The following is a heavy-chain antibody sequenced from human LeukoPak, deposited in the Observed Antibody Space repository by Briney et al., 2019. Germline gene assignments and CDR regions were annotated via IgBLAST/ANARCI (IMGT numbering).Heavy chain of an antibody. Sequence: PGRSLRLSCAASGFTFDDYAMHWVRQAPGKGLEWVSGISWNSGSIGYADSVKGRFTISRDNAKNSLYLQMNSLRAEDTALYYCAKSQIAVAGPPEFDYWGQGTLVTVSS. CDR2: ISWNSGSI. D-gene: IGHD6-19*01. V-gene: IGHV3-9*01. CDR3: AKSQIAVAGPPEFDY. CDR1: GFTFDDYA. J-gene: IGHJ4*02.